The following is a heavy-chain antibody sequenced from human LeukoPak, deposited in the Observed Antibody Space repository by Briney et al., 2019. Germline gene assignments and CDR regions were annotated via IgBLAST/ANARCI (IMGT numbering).Heavy chain of an antibody. CDR1: GFTFSVYG. V-gene: IGHV3-30*18. D-gene: IGHD2-2*01. Sequence: GSLRLSCAASGFTFSVYGMQWVRPAPGKGLEWVAIISYDGSNAYYGDSVKGRFTISRDNSKNTVYLQMNSLRAEDTAVYYCAKSLLPIVVVPAAMADWGQGTLVTVSS. CDR3: AKSLLPIVVVPAAMAD. CDR2: ISYDGSNA. J-gene: IGHJ4*02.